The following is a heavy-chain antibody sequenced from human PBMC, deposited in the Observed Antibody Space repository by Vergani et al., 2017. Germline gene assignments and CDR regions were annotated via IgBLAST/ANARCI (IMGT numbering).Heavy chain of an antibody. CDR3: ARVDTXVPATSHFYYMDV. CDR2: IFYSGTT. D-gene: IGHD6-25*01. CDR1: GGSISSGDHC. Sequence: QVQLQESGPGVVKPSQTLPLTCAVSGGSISSGDHCWTWIRQRPGKGLEWIGYIFYSGTTYDNPSLRRRLTISVDTSQNQSSLMLRSVTAADTAVYYCARVDTXVPATSHFYYMDVWGKGTTVVVSS. J-gene: IGHJ6*03. V-gene: IGHV4-31*11.